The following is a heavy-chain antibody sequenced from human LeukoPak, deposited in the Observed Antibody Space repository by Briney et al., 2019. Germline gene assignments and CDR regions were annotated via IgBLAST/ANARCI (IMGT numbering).Heavy chain of an antibody. CDR3: ARVKASALWFG. CDR2: IYHSGST. Sequence: PSETLSLTCAVSGYSISSGYYWGWIRQPPGKGLEWIGSIYHSGSTYYNPSLKSRVTISVDTSKNQFSLKLSSVTAADTAVYYCARVKASALWFGWGQGTLVTVSS. D-gene: IGHD3-10*01. CDR1: GYSISSGYY. J-gene: IGHJ4*02. V-gene: IGHV4-38-2*01.